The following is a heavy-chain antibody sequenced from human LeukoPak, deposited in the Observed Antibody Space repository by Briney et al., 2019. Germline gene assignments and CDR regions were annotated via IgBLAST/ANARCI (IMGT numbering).Heavy chain of an antibody. D-gene: IGHD5-24*01. V-gene: IGHV3-7*01. CDR2: IKQDGSEK. Sequence: PGGSLRLSCAASGFIFSTYWMSWVRQAPGKGLEWVASIKQDGSEKYYVDSVKGRFTISRDNAKNSLYLQMNRLRAEDTAVYFCSRDLTNTNWPEVFDPWGQGTLVTVSS. CDR3: SRDLTNTNWPEVFDP. CDR1: GFIFSTYW. J-gene: IGHJ5*02.